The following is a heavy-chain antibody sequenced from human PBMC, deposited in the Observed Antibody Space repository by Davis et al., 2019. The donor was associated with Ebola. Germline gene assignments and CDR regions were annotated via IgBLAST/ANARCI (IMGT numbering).Heavy chain of an antibody. CDR1: GFSLSTSAVG. Sequence: SGPTLVKPTQTLTLTCTSSGFSLSTSAVGVGWIRQAPGKALEWLALIYWDDDRRYSPSLMSRLTISRDTSKNQVVLTMTNMDPVDTATYYCAHLAYSSGWVYWGQGTLVTVSS. V-gene: IGHV2-5*02. D-gene: IGHD6-19*01. CDR3: AHLAYSSGWVY. CDR2: IYWDDDR. J-gene: IGHJ4*02.